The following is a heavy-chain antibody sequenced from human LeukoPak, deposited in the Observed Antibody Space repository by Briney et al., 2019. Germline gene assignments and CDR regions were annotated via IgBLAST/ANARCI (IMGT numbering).Heavy chain of an antibody. CDR1: GFTFSNYL. J-gene: IGHJ3*02. CDR3: ARYCSSTSCYNAFDI. V-gene: IGHV3-48*04. Sequence: PGGSLRLSCVGSGFTFSNYLMNWVRQAPGKGLEWVSFISSTGGTIYYADSVKGRFTISRDNAKNSPYLQMNSLRAEDTAVYYCARYCSSTSCYNAFDIWGQGTMVTVSS. CDR2: ISSTGGTI. D-gene: IGHD2-2*02.